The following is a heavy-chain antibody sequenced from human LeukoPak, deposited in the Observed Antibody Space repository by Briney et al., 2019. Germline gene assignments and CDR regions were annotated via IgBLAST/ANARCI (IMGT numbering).Heavy chain of an antibody. CDR3: ARDPDGSYAYYFDY. Sequence: GSLRLSCAASGFTFDDYGMSWVRQVPGKGLEWVSGINWNGGSTGYADSVKGRFTISRDNAKNSLYLQMNSLRAEDTALYYCARDPDGSYAYYFDYWGQGTLVTVSS. V-gene: IGHV3-20*04. CDR2: INWNGGST. D-gene: IGHD1-26*01. J-gene: IGHJ4*02. CDR1: GFTFDDYG.